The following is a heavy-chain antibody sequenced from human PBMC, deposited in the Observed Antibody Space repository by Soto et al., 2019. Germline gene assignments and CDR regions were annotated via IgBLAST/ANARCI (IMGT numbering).Heavy chain of an antibody. Sequence: PGGSLRLSCAASGFTVSSNYMSWVRQAPGKGLEWVSVIYSGGSTYYADSVKGRFTISRDNSKNTLYLQMNSLRAEDTAVYYCARDYGGFAYGDYDPLPLGDWGQGALVTVSS. CDR3: ARDYGGFAYGDYDPLPLGD. V-gene: IGHV3-53*01. CDR2: IYSGGST. J-gene: IGHJ4*02. CDR1: GFTVSSNY. D-gene: IGHD4-17*01.